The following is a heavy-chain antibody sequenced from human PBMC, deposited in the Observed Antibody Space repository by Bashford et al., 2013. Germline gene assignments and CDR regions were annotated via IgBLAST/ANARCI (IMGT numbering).Heavy chain of an antibody. CDR1: GGSISSSSYY. Sequence: SETLSLTCTVSGGSISSSSYYWGWVRQPPGKRLEWIASISYGESTYYNPSLKSRVTISVDTSKNQFSLKLSSVTAADTAVYYCVRFSHYYGMDVWGQGTTVTVSS. CDR2: ISYGEST. CDR3: VRFSHYYGMDV. V-gene: IGHV4-39*07. J-gene: IGHJ6*02.